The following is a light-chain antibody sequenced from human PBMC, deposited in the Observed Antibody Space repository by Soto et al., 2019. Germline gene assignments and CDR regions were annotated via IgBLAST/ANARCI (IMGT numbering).Light chain of an antibody. CDR2: VAS. V-gene: IGKV1-9*01. Sequence: DIQLTQSPSFLSASVGDRVTITCRASQGIGTYVAWYQQEPGKAPNLLIYVASTLQSGVPSRFSGSGSGTEFTLTISSLQPEDFATYYCQQLYSYPLTFGGGTKVEIK. J-gene: IGKJ4*01. CDR1: QGIGTY. CDR3: QQLYSYPLT.